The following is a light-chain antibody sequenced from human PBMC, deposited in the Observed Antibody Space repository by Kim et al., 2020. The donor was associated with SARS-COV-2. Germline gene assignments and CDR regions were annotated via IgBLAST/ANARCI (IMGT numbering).Light chain of an antibody. J-gene: IGKJ4*01. V-gene: IGKV1-5*01. Sequence: DIQMTQSPSTLSVSVGDRVTITCRASQSISSWLAWYQQKPGKAPKLLIYDASSLESGVPSRFSGSGSGTEFTLTISSLQPDDFATYYCQQYNSYSPVLTFGGGTKVDIK. CDR1: QSISSW. CDR2: DAS. CDR3: QQYNSYSPVLT.